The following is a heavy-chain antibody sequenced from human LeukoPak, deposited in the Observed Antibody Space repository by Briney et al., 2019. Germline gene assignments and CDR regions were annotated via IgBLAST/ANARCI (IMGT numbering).Heavy chain of an antibody. Sequence: GGSLRLSCAASGFTFSSYGMSWVRQAPGKGLEWVSAISGSGGSTYYADSVKGRFTISRDNSKNTLYLQMNSLRAEDTAVYYCARGVRQQLVFGGLHYFDYWGQGTLVTVSS. CDR3: ARGVRQQLVFGGLHYFDY. CDR1: GFTFSSYG. D-gene: IGHD6-13*01. V-gene: IGHV3-23*01. J-gene: IGHJ4*02. CDR2: ISGSGGST.